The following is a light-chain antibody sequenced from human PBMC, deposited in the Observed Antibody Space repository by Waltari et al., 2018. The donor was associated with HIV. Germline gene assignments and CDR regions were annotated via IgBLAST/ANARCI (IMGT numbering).Light chain of an antibody. Sequence: QSALTQPPSASGSPGQSVTISCTGTSSDVGGYQSVSWYQQHPGKAPHVMIYEVSKRPSGVPDRFSGPKSGNTASLTVSGLQDEDEADYYCSSYAGSNNVVFGGGTKLTVL. CDR2: EVS. CDR3: SSYAGSNNVV. CDR1: SSDVGGYQS. J-gene: IGLJ2*01. V-gene: IGLV2-8*01.